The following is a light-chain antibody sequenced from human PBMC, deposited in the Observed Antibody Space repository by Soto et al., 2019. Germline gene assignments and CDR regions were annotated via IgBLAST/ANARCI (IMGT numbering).Light chain of an antibody. Sequence: QSALTQPASVSGSPGQSITISCTGTSGDVGGYNYVSWYQHHPGKAPKLMIFEVSDRPSGVSNRFSGSKSGNTASLTISGLQAEDEADYYCSSYTITSTYVFXTGTKLTVL. CDR1: SGDVGGYNY. CDR3: SSYTITSTYV. V-gene: IGLV2-14*01. CDR2: EVS. J-gene: IGLJ1*01.